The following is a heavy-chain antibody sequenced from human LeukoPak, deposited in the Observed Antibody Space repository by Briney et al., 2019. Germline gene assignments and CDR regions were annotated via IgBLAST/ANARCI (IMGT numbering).Heavy chain of an antibody. Sequence: GGSLRLSCVFSGFTFSNYWMKWVRQAPGKGLEWVASINKDGSGKYSVDSVKDRVTISRDNAKNSLDLQINSLTVEDTAIYYCARDDGDVWGKGTTVTVSS. CDR3: ARDDGDV. V-gene: IGHV3-7*01. CDR2: INKDGSGK. J-gene: IGHJ6*04. CDR1: GFTFSNYW.